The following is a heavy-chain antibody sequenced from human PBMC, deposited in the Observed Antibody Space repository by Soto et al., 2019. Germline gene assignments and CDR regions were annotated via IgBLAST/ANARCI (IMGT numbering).Heavy chain of an antibody. CDR2: INQDGSEK. CDR1: GLTFSSYW. J-gene: IGHJ4*02. V-gene: IGHV3-7*01. Sequence: GGSLRLSCAASGLTFSSYWMDWVRQAPGKGLEWVANINQDGSEKNYVDSVKGRFTISRDNAKNSLYLHMSSLTAEDSALYYCSRSLDYWGQGTLVTVSS. CDR3: SRSLDY.